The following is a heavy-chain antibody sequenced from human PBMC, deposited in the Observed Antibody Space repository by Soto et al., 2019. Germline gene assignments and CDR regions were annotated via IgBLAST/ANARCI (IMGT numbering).Heavy chain of an antibody. CDR2: INPFDGSR. CDR3: SRVDPGETSPFDH. Sequence: ASVKVSCKASGYIFTSYYIHWVRQAPGQGLEWMGWINPFDGSRMFAQSFQGRVTMTRDTSTSTAYMEVSSLRSEDTAVYYCSRVDPGETSPFDHWG. D-gene: IGHD3-10*01. J-gene: IGHJ4*01. V-gene: IGHV1-46*03. CDR1: GYIFTSYY.